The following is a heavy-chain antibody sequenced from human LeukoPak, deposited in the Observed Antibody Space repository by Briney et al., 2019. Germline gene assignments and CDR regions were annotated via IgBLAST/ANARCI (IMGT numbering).Heavy chain of an antibody. Sequence: GGSLRLSCPASGFTFSNAWMSWVRQAPGKGLEWVGRIESKTDGGTTDYAAPVKGRFTISRDDSTNTLYLQMNSLKSEDTAVYYCTTYGSGRKFDYWGQGILVTVSS. D-gene: IGHD3-10*01. CDR1: GFTFSNAW. CDR3: TTYGSGRKFDY. V-gene: IGHV3-15*04. CDR2: IESKTDGGTT. J-gene: IGHJ4*02.